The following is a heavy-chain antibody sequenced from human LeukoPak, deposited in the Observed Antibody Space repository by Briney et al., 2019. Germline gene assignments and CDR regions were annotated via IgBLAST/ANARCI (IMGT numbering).Heavy chain of an antibody. CDR1: GASIGGHY. D-gene: IGHD3-10*01. J-gene: IGHJ5*02. Sequence: SETLSLMCSISGASIGGHYWNWIRQPPGKGLEWIGHIFFSGSPSYSPSLKSRVTIFRDTSKNQFSLKLSSVTATDTAVYYCARLGITMVRGLTSDWFDPWGQGTLVTVSS. CDR2: IFFSGSP. CDR3: ARLGITMVRGLTSDWFDP. V-gene: IGHV4-59*11.